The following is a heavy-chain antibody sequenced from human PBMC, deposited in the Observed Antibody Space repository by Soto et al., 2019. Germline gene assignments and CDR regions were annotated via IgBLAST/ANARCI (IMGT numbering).Heavy chain of an antibody. CDR3: ARRAVVTDITYYYYYGMDV. CDR2: INHSAST. J-gene: IGHJ6*02. V-gene: IGHV4-34*01. Sequence: QVQLQQWGAGLLKPSETLSLTCAVYGGSFSGYYWCWIRQPPGKGLEWIGEINHSASTNYNPSLKSRFTISVDPSKNQFSLKLNSVTAADTAVYYWARRAVVTDITYYYYYGMDVLGRGTTVTVSS. D-gene: IGHD2-21*02. CDR1: GGSFSGYY.